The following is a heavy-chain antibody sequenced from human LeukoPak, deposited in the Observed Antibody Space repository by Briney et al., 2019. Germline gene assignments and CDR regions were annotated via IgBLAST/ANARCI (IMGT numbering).Heavy chain of an antibody. Sequence: PGGSLRLSCAASGFTVSSNYMSWVRQAPGKGLEWVSVIYSGGSTYYADSVKGRFTISRDNSKNTLYLQMNSLRAEDTAVYYCARYSSSLGYYGMDVWGQGTTVTVSS. V-gene: IGHV3-66*01. J-gene: IGHJ6*02. CDR3: ARYSSSLGYYGMDV. CDR2: IYSGGST. D-gene: IGHD6-13*01. CDR1: GFTVSSNY.